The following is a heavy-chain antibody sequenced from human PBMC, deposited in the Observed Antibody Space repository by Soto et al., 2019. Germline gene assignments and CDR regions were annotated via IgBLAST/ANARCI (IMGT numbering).Heavy chain of an antibody. V-gene: IGHV3-21*01. J-gene: IGHJ3*02. CDR2: ISSSSSYI. Sequence: GGSLRLSCAASGFTFSSYSMNWVRQAPGKGLEWVSSISSSSSYIYYADSVKGRFTISRDNAKNSLYLQMNSLRAEDTAVYYCARDQRDDYGDYAPRWNAFDIWGQGTMVTVSS. D-gene: IGHD4-17*01. CDR1: GFTFSSYS. CDR3: ARDQRDDYGDYAPRWNAFDI.